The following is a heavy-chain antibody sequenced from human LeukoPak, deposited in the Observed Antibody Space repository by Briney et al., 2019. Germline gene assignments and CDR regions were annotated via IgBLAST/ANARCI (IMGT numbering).Heavy chain of an antibody. D-gene: IGHD4-23*01. CDR3: ARDTRWNAFDI. CDR2: IYYSGSA. CDR1: GGSISSNY. V-gene: IGHV4-59*01. J-gene: IGHJ3*02. Sequence: SETLSLTCIVSGGSISSNYWSWFRQSPEKGLEWIGYIYYSGSAHYNPSLRSRATISVDTSKKQFSLKLGSVTAADTATYYCARDTRWNAFDIWGQGTMVTVSS.